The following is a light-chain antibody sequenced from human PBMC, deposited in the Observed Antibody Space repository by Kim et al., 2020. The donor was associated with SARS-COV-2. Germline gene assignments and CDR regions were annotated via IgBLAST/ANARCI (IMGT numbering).Light chain of an antibody. J-gene: IGLJ1*01. CDR1: SLRSYY. V-gene: IGLV3-19*01. CDR2: GKN. Sequence: ALGHTVRITCQGDSLRSYYASWYQQKPGQAPVLVIYGKNNRPSGIPDRFSGSSSGNTASLTITGAQAEDEADYYCNSRDSSGNHLVFGTGTKVTVL. CDR3: NSRDSSGNHLV.